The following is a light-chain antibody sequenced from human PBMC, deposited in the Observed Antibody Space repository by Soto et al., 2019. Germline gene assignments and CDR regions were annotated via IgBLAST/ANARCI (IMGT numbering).Light chain of an antibody. CDR2: DAS. Sequence: EIVLTQSPATLSLSPGQRATLSCRASQSVSTYLAWYQQKPGQAPRLLIYDASTRATGIPARFSGSGSGTDFTLTISSLEPEDFAVYYCQQRSNWPPTWTFGQETKVEIK. CDR1: QSVSTY. V-gene: IGKV3-11*01. J-gene: IGKJ1*01. CDR3: QQRSNWPPTWT.